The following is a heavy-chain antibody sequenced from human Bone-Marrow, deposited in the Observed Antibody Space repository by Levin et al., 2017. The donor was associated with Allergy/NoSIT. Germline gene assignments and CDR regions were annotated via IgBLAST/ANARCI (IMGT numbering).Heavy chain of an antibody. V-gene: IGHV3-30*04. CDR1: GFTFSSYA. CDR3: ARDRVETMDYGSGSYYYYYYGMDV. D-gene: IGHD3-10*01. CDR2: ISYDGSNK. Sequence: PGESLKISCAASGFTFSSYAMHWVRQAPGKGLEWVAVISYDGSNKYYADSVKGRFTISRDNSKNTLYLQMNSLRAEDTAVYYCARDRVETMDYGSGSYYYYYYGMDVWGQGTTVTVSS. J-gene: IGHJ6*02.